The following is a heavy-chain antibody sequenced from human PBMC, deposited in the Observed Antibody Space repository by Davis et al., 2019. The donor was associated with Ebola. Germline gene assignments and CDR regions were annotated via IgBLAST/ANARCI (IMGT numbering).Heavy chain of an antibody. V-gene: IGHV4-34*01. CDR3: ARDRITMVRGVPYYYYGMDV. J-gene: IGHJ6*02. CDR1: GGSFRGYY. Sequence: MPSETLSLTCAVDGGSFRGYYWSWIRQPPGKGLEWGGEINHSGSTNYNPSLKSRVTISVDTSKNQFSLKLSSVTAADTAVYYCARDRITMVRGVPYYYYGMDVWGQGTTVTVSS. CDR2: INHSGST. D-gene: IGHD3-10*01.